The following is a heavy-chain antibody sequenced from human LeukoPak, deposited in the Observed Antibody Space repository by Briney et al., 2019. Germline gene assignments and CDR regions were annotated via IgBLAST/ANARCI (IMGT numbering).Heavy chain of an antibody. D-gene: IGHD2/OR15-2a*01. Sequence: GGSLRLSCAASGFTFNNAWMTWVRQAPGKGLEWVGRIKTRTDGGTRDYAAPVKGRFTISRDDSQNTLYLQMDSLKAEDTAVYYCAKELKYRSLDYWGQGTLVTVSS. CDR2: IKTRTDGGTR. CDR3: AKELKYRSLDY. V-gene: IGHV3-15*01. J-gene: IGHJ4*02. CDR1: GFTFNNAW.